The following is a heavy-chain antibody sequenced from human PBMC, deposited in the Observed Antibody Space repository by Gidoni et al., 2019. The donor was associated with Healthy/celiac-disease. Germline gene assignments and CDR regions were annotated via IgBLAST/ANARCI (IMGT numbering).Heavy chain of an antibody. Sequence: QVQLVQSGAEVKKPGASVKVSCKASGYTFTSYGISWVRQAPGQGLEWMGWISAYNGNTNYAQRLQGRVTMTTDTSTSTAYMELRSLRSDDTAVYYCASEPGATMVPYYGMDVWGQGTTVTVSS. J-gene: IGHJ6*02. V-gene: IGHV1-18*04. CDR3: ASEPGATMVPYYGMDV. D-gene: IGHD3-10*01. CDR2: ISAYNGNT. CDR1: GYTFTSYG.